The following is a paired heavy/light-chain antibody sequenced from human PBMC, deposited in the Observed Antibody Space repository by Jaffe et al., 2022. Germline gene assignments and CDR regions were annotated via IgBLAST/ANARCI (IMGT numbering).Light chain of an antibody. J-gene: IGKJ1*01. CDR3: MQSKHWPWT. V-gene: IGKV2-30*02. Sequence: DVVMTQSPLSLPVTLGQPASISCRSSQSLAHSDGYTYLNWFQQRPGQSPRRLIYKLSNRDSGVPDRFSGSGSGTDFTLKISRVEAEDVAVYYCMQSKHWPWTFGQGTKVEIK. CDR1: QSLAHSDGYTY. CDR2: KLS.
Heavy chain of an antibody. J-gene: IGHJ4*02. D-gene: IGHD5-12*01. Sequence: EVQLVESGGGLVQPGRSLRLSCTTSGFTFGDYAISWARQAPGKGLEWVGFIRSKAYGGTTEYVASVEGRFTISRDDSKSIAYLQMDSLQTEDTAMYYCTGGRWLPLPNYWGQGTLVTVSS. CDR1: GFTFGDYA. V-gene: IGHV3-49*04. CDR3: TGGRWLPLPNY. CDR2: IRSKAYGGTT.